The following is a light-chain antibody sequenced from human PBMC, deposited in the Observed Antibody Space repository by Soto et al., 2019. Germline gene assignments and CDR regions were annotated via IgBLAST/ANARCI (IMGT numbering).Light chain of an antibody. CDR1: QGVGTY. CDR2: DAS. J-gene: IGKJ1*01. CDR3: QQRNFRPGGT. V-gene: IGKV3-11*01. Sequence: EIVLTQSPVILSVSPGDRATLSCRASQGVGTYLAWYQQKPGQAPRLLIYDASIRATGIPARFSGSGSGTDFTLTISSLEPEDFAVYFCQQRNFRPGGTFGQGTKVEIK.